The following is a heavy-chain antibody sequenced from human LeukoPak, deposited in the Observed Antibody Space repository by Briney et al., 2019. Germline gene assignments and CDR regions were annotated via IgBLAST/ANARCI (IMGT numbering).Heavy chain of an antibody. CDR3: AKDRDSSGYYGRFDY. Sequence: GGSLRLSCAASGFTFSSYAMSWVRQAPGKGLEWVSAISGGGSTYYADSVKGRFTISRDNSKNTLYLQMNSLRAEDTAVYYCAKDRDSSGYYGRFDYWGQGTLVTVSS. J-gene: IGHJ4*02. V-gene: IGHV3-23*01. CDR2: ISGGGST. CDR1: GFTFSSYA. D-gene: IGHD3-22*01.